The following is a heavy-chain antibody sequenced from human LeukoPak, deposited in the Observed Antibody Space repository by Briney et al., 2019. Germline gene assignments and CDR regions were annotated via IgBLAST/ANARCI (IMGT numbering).Heavy chain of an antibody. V-gene: IGHV4-59*11. CDR1: GGSISSHY. CDR2: IYYSGST. CDR3: ARELWNRYYYYMDV. Sequence: SETLFLTCTVSGGSISSHYWSWIRQPPGKGLEWIGYIYYSGSTNYNPSLKSRVTISVDTSKNQSSLKLSSVPAADTAVYYCARELWNRYYYYMDVWGKGTTVTVPS. D-gene: IGHD1-1*01. J-gene: IGHJ6*03.